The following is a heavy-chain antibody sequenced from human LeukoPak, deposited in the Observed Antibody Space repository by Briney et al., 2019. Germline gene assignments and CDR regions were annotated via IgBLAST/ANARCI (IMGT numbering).Heavy chain of an antibody. J-gene: IGHJ4*02. D-gene: IGHD3-22*01. Sequence: GGSLRLSCAASGFTFSSYAMSWVRQAPGKGLEWVSAISGSGDSTYYADSVKGRFTISRDNSKNTLYLQMNSLRAEDTAVYYCAKDAAGSSYDSSGYSDWGQGTLVTVSS. V-gene: IGHV3-23*01. CDR2: ISGSGDST. CDR1: GFTFSSYA. CDR3: AKDAAGSSYDSSGYSD.